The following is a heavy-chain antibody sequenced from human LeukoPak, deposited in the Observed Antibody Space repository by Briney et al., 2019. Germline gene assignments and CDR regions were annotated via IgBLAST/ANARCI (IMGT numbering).Heavy chain of an antibody. CDR2: INHSGST. D-gene: IGHD2-2*02. CDR1: GGSFSGYY. Sequence: SETLSLTCAVYGGSFSGYYWSWIRQPPGKGLEWIGEINHSGSTNYNPSLKSRVTISVDTSKNQFSLKLSSVTAADTAVYYCARGGHCSSTSCYKTLSYFDYWGQGTLVTASS. J-gene: IGHJ4*02. CDR3: ARGGHCSSTSCYKTLSYFDY. V-gene: IGHV4-34*01.